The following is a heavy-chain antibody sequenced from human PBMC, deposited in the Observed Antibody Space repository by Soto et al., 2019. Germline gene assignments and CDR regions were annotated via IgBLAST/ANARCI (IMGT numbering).Heavy chain of an antibody. CDR1: GGSIGTYY. CDR2: IYYRGNT. D-gene: IGHD3-9*01. CDR3: ESHRGYYDILTGYTTYSFDP. J-gene: IGHJ5*02. Sequence: PSETLSLTCTVSGGSIGTYYWSWIRQPPGKRLEWIGYIYYRGNTGYNPYHKRRVTISLDTPKNQFSLKPSSVTAADTAVYEYESHRGYYDILTGYTTYSFDPWGQGILVTVSS. V-gene: IGHV4-59*08.